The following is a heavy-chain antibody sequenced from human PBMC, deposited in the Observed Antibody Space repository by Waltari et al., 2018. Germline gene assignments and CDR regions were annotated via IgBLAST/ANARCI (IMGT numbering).Heavy chain of an antibody. V-gene: IGHV3-48*02. J-gene: IGHJ2*01. Sequence: EVQLVESGGGLVQPGGSLRLSCAASGFTFSSYSMNWVRQAPGKGLGWVSYISSSSSTIYYADSVKGRFTISRDNAKNSLYLQMNSLRDEDTAVYYCARPDYGDYGVPYWYFDLWGRGTLVTVSS. D-gene: IGHD4-17*01. CDR1: GFTFSSYS. CDR3: ARPDYGDYGVPYWYFDL. CDR2: ISSSSSTI.